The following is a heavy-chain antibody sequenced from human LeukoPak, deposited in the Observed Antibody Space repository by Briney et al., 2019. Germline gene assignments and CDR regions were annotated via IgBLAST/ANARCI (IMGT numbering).Heavy chain of an antibody. D-gene: IGHD3-10*01. CDR3: ARELGRFGEVDY. CDR2: IYYSGST. V-gene: IGHV4-30-4*01. J-gene: IGHJ4*02. Sequence: SGTLSLTCAVSGGSISSSNWWSWIRPPPGKGLEWIGYIYYSGSTYYNPSLKSRVTISVDTSKNQFSLKLSSVTAADTAVYYCARELGRFGEVDYWGQGTLVTVSS. CDR1: GGSISSSNW.